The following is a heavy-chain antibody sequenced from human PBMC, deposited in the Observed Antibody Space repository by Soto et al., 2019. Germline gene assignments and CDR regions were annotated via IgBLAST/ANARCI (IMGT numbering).Heavy chain of an antibody. CDR1: GFSFSDYP. CDR3: AALIAGPKGFDY. V-gene: IGHV3-23*01. D-gene: IGHD6-13*01. Sequence: WGSLRLSCAASGFSFSDYPMNWVRQAPGKGLEWVSAISGSGGSTYYADSVKGRFTISRDNSKKTLFLQMNSLRAEDTAVYYCAALIAGPKGFDYWGQGTLVTVSS. CDR2: ISGSGGST. J-gene: IGHJ4*02.